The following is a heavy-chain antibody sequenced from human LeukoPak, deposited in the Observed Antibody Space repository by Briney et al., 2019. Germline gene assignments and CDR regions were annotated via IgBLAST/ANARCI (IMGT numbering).Heavy chain of an antibody. CDR2: IIPIFGTA. J-gene: IGHJ4*02. Sequence: SVKVSCKAAGGTFSSYAISWVRQAPGQGLEWMGGIIPIFGTANYAQKFQGRVTITADESTSTAYMELSSLRSEDTAVYYCARDCGGDCFYAFDYWGQGTLVTVSS. CDR1: GGTFSSYA. CDR3: ARDCGGDCFYAFDY. D-gene: IGHD2-21*02. V-gene: IGHV1-69*13.